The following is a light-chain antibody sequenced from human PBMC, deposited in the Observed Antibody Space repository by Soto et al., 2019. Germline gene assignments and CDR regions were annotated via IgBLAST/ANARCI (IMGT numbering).Light chain of an antibody. J-gene: IGLJ1*01. V-gene: IGLV2-14*01. CDR3: SYHTISSNRV. Sequence: QSVLTQPASVSGSPGQSITISCTGTSSDVGVYNYVSWYQQHPGKAPKLMIYEVSNRPSGVSTRFSGSKSGNTASLTISGLQAEDKADYYCSYHTISSNRVFGPGTKVTDL. CDR2: EVS. CDR1: SSDVGVYNY.